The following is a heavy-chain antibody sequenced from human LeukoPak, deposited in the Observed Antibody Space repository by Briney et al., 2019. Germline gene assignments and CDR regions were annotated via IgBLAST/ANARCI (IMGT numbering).Heavy chain of an antibody. CDR3: ARDRTHYYGSGSCLSY. V-gene: IGHV3-7*01. J-gene: IGHJ4*02. CDR2: IKQDGSEE. D-gene: IGHD3-10*01. CDR1: GFTFSSYW. Sequence: GGSLRLSCAASGFTFSSYWMSWVRQAPGKGLEWVANIKQDGSEEYYVDSVKGRFTISRDNAKNSLYLQMNSLRAEDTAVYYCARDRTHYYGSGSCLSYWGQGTLVTVSS.